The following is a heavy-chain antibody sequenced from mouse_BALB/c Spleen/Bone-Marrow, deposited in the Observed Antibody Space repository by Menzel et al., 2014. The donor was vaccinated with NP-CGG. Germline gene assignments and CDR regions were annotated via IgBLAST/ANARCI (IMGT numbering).Heavy chain of an antibody. D-gene: IGHD1-1*01. V-gene: IGHV1-54*01. CDR1: GYAFTNYL. Sequence: LQESGAELVRPGTSVKVSCKASGYAFTNYLIEWVKQRPGQGLEWIGVINPGSGGTNYNEKFKGKATLTADKSSSTAYMQLSSLTSDDSAVYFCARRITVVAPPAYWGQGTLVTVSA. CDR2: INPGSGGT. CDR3: ARRITVVAPPAY. J-gene: IGHJ3*01.